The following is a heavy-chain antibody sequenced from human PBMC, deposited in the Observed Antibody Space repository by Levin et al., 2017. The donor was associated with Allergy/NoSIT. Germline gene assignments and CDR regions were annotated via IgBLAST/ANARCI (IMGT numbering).Heavy chain of an antibody. J-gene: IGHJ3*02. D-gene: IGHD3-10*01. CDR3: ARDNIGLPDAFDI. CDR1: GFTFDDYA. CDR2: ISWNSGSI. Sequence: PGGSLRLSCAASGFTFDDYAMHWVRQAPGKGLEWVSGISWNSGSIGYADSVKGRFTIPRDNATNSLYLQMNSLRTEDTALYYCARDNIGLPDAFDIWGQGTMVIVSS. V-gene: IGHV3-9*01.